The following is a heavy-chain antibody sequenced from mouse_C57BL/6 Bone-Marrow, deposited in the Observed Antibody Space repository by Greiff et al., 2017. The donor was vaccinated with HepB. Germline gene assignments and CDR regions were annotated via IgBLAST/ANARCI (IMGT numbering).Heavy chain of an antibody. CDR2: IRSKSNNYAT. D-gene: IGHD4-1*01. Sequence: EVQRVESGGGLVQPKGSLKLSCAASGFSFNTYAMNWVRQAPGKGLEWVARIRSKSNNYATYYADSVKDRFTISRDDSESMLYLQMNNLKTEDTAMYYCVSTNWLPFAYWGQGTLVTVSA. CDR1: GFSFNTYA. J-gene: IGHJ3*01. CDR3: VSTNWLPFAY. V-gene: IGHV10-1*01.